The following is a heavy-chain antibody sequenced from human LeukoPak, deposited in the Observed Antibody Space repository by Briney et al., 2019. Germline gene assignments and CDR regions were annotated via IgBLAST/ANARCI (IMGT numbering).Heavy chain of an antibody. CDR2: ISYDGGNK. Sequence: GGSLRLSCAVPGTTFPNSGMDWVGQAPGKGLEWVAVISYDGGNKYHADSVKGRFTISRDNSKNTLYLQMNSLRVEDTALYYCASDGGSYWGQGTLVTVSS. CDR1: GTTFPNSG. CDR3: ASDGGSY. V-gene: IGHV3-30*03. D-gene: IGHD3-10*01. J-gene: IGHJ4*02.